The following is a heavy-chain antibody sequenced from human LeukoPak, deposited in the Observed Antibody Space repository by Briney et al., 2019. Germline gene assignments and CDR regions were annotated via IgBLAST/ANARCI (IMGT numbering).Heavy chain of an antibody. V-gene: IGHV3-9*01. CDR3: AKGRRPNDAFDI. J-gene: IGHJ3*02. CDR2: ISWNSGSI. CDR1: GFTFDDYA. Sequence: GGSLRLSCAASGFTFDDYAMHWVRQAPGKGLEWVSGISWNSGSIGYADSVKGRFTISRDNAKNSLYLQMNSLRAEDTALCYCAKGRRPNDAFDIWGQGTMVTVSS.